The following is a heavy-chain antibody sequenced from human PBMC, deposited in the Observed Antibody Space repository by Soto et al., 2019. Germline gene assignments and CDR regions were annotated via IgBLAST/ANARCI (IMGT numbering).Heavy chain of an antibody. D-gene: IGHD3-16*02. CDR3: TRHLLNPWGELSLD. CDR2: IGSKANSYAT. CDR1: GFTFSGSA. V-gene: IGHV3-73*01. Sequence: GGSLRLSCAASGFTFSGSAMHWVRQASGKGLEWVGRIGSKANSYATAYAASVKGRFTISRDDSKNTAYLQMNSLKTEDTAVYYCTRHLLNPWGELSLDWGQGTLVTVSS. J-gene: IGHJ4*02.